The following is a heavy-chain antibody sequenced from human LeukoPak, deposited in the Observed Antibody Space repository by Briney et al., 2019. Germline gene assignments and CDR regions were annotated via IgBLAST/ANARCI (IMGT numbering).Heavy chain of an antibody. J-gene: IGHJ4*02. D-gene: IGHD3-9*01. CDR3: ARVDWVHDY. V-gene: IGHV4-38-2*02. CDR1: GYSISSGYH. CDR2: IHRSGST. Sequence: SETLSLTCTVSGYSISSGYHWGWTRQPPGKGLEWIGGIHRSGSTYCNPSLKSRVTISVDTSKNQSSLKLSSVAAADTAVYYCARVDWVHDYWGQGTLVTVSS.